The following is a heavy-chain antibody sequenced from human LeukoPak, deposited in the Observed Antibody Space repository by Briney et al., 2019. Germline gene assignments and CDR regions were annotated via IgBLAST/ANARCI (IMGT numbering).Heavy chain of an antibody. CDR2: ISSSSSYI. CDR3: ARDSRGIVATPDY. V-gene: IGHV3-21*01. Sequence: GGSLRLSCAVSGFTFSSYSMNWVRQAPGKGLEWVSSISSSSSYIYYADSVKGRFTISRDNAKNSLYLQMNSLRAEDTAVYYCARDSRGIVATPDYWGQGTLVTVSS. D-gene: IGHD5-12*01. J-gene: IGHJ4*02. CDR1: GFTFSSYS.